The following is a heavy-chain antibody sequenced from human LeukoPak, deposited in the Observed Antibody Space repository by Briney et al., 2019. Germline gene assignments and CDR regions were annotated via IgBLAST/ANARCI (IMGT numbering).Heavy chain of an antibody. CDR1: GGSISSGNYY. Sequence: PSETLSLTCTVSGGSISSGNYYWGWIRQPPGKGLDWTASIHYSGTTYYNPSLKSRVTISVDTSKNHFSLKLSSVTAADTAVYFCARKARYCSTGRCNWDAWGQGILVTASS. D-gene: IGHD2-15*01. J-gene: IGHJ5*02. V-gene: IGHV4-39*02. CDR2: IHYSGTT. CDR3: ARKARYCSTGRCNWDA.